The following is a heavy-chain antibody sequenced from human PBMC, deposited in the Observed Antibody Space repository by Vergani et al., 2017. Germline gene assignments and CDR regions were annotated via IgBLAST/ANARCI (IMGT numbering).Heavy chain of an antibody. CDR2: IYYSGST. CDR1: GGSISSYY. D-gene: IGHD3-16*01. Sequence: QVQLQESGPGLVKPSETLSLTCTVSGGSISSYYWSWIRQPPGKGLEWIGYIYYSGSTNYNPSLKSRVTISVDTSKNQFSLKLSSVTAADTAVYYCARFLLSYGVGEFDYWGQGTLVTVSS. V-gene: IGHV4-59*01. CDR3: ARFLLSYGVGEFDY. J-gene: IGHJ4*02.